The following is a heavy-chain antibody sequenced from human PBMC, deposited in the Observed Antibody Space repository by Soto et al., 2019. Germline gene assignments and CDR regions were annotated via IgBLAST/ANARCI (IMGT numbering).Heavy chain of an antibody. CDR3: AKVGGYHYWYIDV. D-gene: IGHD5-12*01. CDR2: VSNSAANT. CDR1: GFTFSTYA. J-gene: IGHJ2*01. V-gene: IGHV3-23*01. Sequence: EVQLLESGGGLIQPGGSLRLSCAASGFTFSTYAMSWVRQAPGKGLEWVAAVSNSAANTYFADSVRGRFTISRDNSKNTLYLQMNGLRAEDTDIYYCAKVGGYHYWYIDVWGRGTLVTVSS.